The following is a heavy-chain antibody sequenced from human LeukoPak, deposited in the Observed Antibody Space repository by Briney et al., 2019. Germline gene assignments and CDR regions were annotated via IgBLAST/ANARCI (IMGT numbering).Heavy chain of an antibody. V-gene: IGHV4-59*01. J-gene: IGHJ4*02. CDR2: IYYSGST. CDR3: ASTDSGYER. D-gene: IGHD5-12*01. Sequence: SETLSLTCTGSGGSISSYYWSWIRQPPGKGLEWIGYIYYSGSTNYNPSLKSRVTISVDTSKNQFSLKLSSVTAADTAVYYCASTDSGYERWGQGTLVTVSS. CDR1: GGSISSYY.